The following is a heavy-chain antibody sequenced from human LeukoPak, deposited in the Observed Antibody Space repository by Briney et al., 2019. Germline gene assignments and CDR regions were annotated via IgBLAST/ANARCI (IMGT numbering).Heavy chain of an antibody. CDR1: AFTFSTYA. V-gene: IGHV3-23*01. CDR3: ARGGEYYDLSTNTDY. D-gene: IGHD3-3*01. CDR2: IGGNADNT. Sequence: PGGSLRLSCAASAFTFSTYAMSWVRQAPGKWLEWVSGIGGNADNTNYADSVKGRFTVSRDDSKNTLYLQMHSLRAEDAAVYYCARGGEYYDLSTNTDYWGQGTLVTVSS. J-gene: IGHJ4*02.